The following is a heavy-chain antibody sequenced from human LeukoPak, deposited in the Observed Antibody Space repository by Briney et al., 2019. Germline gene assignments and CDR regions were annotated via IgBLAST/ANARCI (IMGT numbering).Heavy chain of an antibody. CDR1: GFTFSSHG. Sequence: PGGSLRLSCAASGFTFSSHGMHWVRQAPGKGLEWVAFIRYDGSNKYYADSVKGRFTISRDNSKNTLYLQMNSLRAEDTAVYYCVKDFIAISDWEPLGYWGQGTLVTVSS. J-gene: IGHJ4*02. V-gene: IGHV3-30*02. D-gene: IGHD1-26*01. CDR3: VKDFIAISDWEPLGY. CDR2: IRYDGSNK.